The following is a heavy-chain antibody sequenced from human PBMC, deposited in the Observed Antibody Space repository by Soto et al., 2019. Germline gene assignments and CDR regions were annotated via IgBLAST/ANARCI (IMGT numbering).Heavy chain of an antibody. Sequence: QVQLQESGPGLVKPSQTLSLTCTVSGGSISSGDYYWSWIRQPPGKGLEWIGYIYYSGSTYYNPSNKSRVTISVATSKNRCSLKLSSVTAADTAVYYCARGGGYCSGGSCYSNYYYYYGMDVWGQGTTVTVSS. V-gene: IGHV4-30-4*01. D-gene: IGHD2-15*01. CDR1: GGSISSGDYY. CDR3: ARGGGYCSGGSCYSNYYYYYGMDV. J-gene: IGHJ6*02. CDR2: IYYSGST.